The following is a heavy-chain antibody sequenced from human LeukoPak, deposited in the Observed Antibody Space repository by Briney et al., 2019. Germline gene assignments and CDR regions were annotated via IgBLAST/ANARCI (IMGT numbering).Heavy chain of an antibody. D-gene: IGHD3-10*01. J-gene: IGHJ4*02. CDR2: INHSGST. CDR3: AREGDYYGSGSYYIPTYYFDY. V-gene: IGHV4-34*01. Sequence: SSETLSLTCAVYGGSFSGYYWSWIRQPPGKGLEWIGEINHSGSTNYNPSLKSRVTISVDTSKNQFSLKLSSVTAADTAVYYCAREGDYYGSGSYYIPTYYFDYWGQGTLVTVSS. CDR1: GGSFSGYY.